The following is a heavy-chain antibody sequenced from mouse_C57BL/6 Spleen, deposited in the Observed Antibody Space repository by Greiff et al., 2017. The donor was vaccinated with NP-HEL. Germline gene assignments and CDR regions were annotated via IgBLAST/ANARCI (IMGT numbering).Heavy chain of an antibody. CDR3: AMGLRRSPSYWYFDV. CDR2: IDPSDSYT. V-gene: IGHV1-59*01. D-gene: IGHD1-1*01. CDR1: GYTFTSYW. J-gene: IGHJ1*03. Sequence: QVQLQQPGAELVRPGTSVKLSCKASGYTFTSYWMHWVKQRPGQGLEWIGVIDPSDSYTNYNQKFKGKATLTVDTSSSTAYMQLSSLTSEDSAVYYCAMGLRRSPSYWYFDVWGTGTTVTVSS.